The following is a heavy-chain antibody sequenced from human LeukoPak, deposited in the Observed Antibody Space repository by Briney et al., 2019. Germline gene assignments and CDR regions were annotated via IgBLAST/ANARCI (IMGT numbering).Heavy chain of an antibody. CDR2: ISITSKTI. D-gene: IGHD3-3*01. Sequence: PGGSLRLSCTGSGFTFSSNDMSWVRQPPGKGLEWVSYISITSKTIKYADSVKGRFTISRDNSKNTLYLQMNSLRAEDTAVYYCAKEVGYYDFWSAYYPRPADVWGQGTTVTVSS. J-gene: IGHJ6*02. CDR1: GFTFSSND. CDR3: AKEVGYYDFWSAYYPRPADV. V-gene: IGHV3-23*01.